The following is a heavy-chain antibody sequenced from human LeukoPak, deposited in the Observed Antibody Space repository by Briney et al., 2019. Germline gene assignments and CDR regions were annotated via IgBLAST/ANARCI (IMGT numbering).Heavy chain of an antibody. CDR2: INHSGST. D-gene: IGHD4-17*01. Sequence: SETLSLTCAVYGGSFSGYYWSWIRQPPGKGLEWIGEINHSGSTNYNPSLKSRVTISVDTSKNQFSLKLSSVTAADTAVYYCARDYGDYVPGRYYFDYWGQGALVTVSS. V-gene: IGHV4-34*01. CDR3: ARDYGDYVPGRYYFDY. CDR1: GGSFSGYY. J-gene: IGHJ4*02.